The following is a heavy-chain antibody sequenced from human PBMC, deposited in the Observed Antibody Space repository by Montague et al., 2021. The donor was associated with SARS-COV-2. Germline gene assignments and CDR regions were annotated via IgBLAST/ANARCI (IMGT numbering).Heavy chain of an antibody. D-gene: IGHD3-3*01. V-gene: IGHV4-34*01. Sequence: SETLSLTCAVYDGSFSGYYWSWIRQPPGKGLEWIGEINHSGSTNYNPSLKSRVTISVDTSKNQFSLKLNSVSAADTAVYYCAIGQVTIFGVLIMLPAAGAIDLWGQGTMVTVSS. CDR1: DGSFSGYY. J-gene: IGHJ3*01. CDR2: INHSGST. CDR3: AIGQVTIFGVLIMLPAAGAIDL.